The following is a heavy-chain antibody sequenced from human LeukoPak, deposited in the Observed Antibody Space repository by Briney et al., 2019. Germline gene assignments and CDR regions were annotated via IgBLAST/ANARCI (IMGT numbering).Heavy chain of an antibody. J-gene: IGHJ4*02. CDR3: AKAFLAMFRGVIMGEFDY. CDR1: GFTFSSYV. Sequence: GGSLRLSCASSGFTFSSYVMHWVRQAPGKGLEGVACIRYDGSNKYYADSVKGRFTISRDNSKNTLYLQVNSLRAEDTAVYYCAKAFLAMFRGVIMGEFDYWGQGTLVTVSS. CDR2: IRYDGSNK. V-gene: IGHV3-30*02. D-gene: IGHD3-10*01.